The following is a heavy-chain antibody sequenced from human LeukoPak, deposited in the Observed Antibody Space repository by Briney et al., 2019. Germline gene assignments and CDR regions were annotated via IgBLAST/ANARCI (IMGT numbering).Heavy chain of an antibody. CDR3: ARGYRSSTSCFYYYGMDV. Sequence: SETLSLTCTVSGGSISSYYWSWIRQPPGKGLEWIGYIYYSGSTNYNPSLKSRVTISVDTSKNQFSLKLSSVTAADTAVYYCARGYRSSTSCFYYYGMDVWGQGTTVTVSS. J-gene: IGHJ6*02. CDR2: IYYSGST. V-gene: IGHV4-59*01. CDR1: GGSISSYY. D-gene: IGHD2-2*01.